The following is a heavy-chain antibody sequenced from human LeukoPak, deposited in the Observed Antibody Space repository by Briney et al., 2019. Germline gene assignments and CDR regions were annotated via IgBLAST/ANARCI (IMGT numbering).Heavy chain of an antibody. D-gene: IGHD4-17*01. CDR1: GGSISSYY. J-gene: IGHJ4*02. CDR3: AREAPGHYGDYRLD. CDR2: IYYSGST. V-gene: IGHV4-59*12. Sequence: PSETLSLTCTVSGGSISSYYWSWIRQPPGKGLEWIGYIYYSGSTNYNPSLKSRVTISVDTSKNQFSLKLSSVTAADTAVYYCAREAPGHYGDYRLDWGQGTLVTVSS.